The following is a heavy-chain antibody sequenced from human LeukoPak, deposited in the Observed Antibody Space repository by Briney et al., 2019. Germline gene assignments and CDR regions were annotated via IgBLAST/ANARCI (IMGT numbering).Heavy chain of an antibody. V-gene: IGHV4-34*01. CDR3: ARGAYGSGSSSRFDP. J-gene: IGHJ5*02. Sequence: SETLSLTCAVYGGSFSGYYWSWIRQPPGKGLEWIGEINHSGSTNYNPSLKSRVTMSVDTSKNQFSLKLSSVTAADTAVYYCARGAYGSGSSSRFDPWGQGTLVTVSS. D-gene: IGHD3-10*01. CDR2: INHSGST. CDR1: GGSFSGYY.